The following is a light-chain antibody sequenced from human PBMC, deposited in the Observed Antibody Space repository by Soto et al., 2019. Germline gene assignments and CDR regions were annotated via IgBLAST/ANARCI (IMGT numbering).Light chain of an antibody. V-gene: IGLV2-23*01. CDR2: EGS. CDR1: SSDVGSYNL. J-gene: IGLJ1*01. CDR3: CSYAGSSTSYV. Sequence: QSVLNQPASVSGSTGQSITISCTGTSSDVGSYNLVSWYQQHPGKAPKLMIYEGSKRPSGVSNRFSGSKSGNAASLTISGLQAEDEADYYCCSYAGSSTSYVFGTGTKVTVL.